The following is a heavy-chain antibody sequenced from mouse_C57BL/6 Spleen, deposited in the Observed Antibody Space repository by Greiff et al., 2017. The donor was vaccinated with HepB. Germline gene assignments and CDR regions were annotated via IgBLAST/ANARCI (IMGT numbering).Heavy chain of an antibody. V-gene: IGHV5-4*01. D-gene: IGHD1-1*02. Sequence: DVQLVESGGGLVKPGGSLKLSCAASGFTFSSYAMSWVRQTPEKRLEWVATISAGGSYTYYPDNVKGRFTISRDNAKNNLYLQMSHLKSEDTAMYYGARGGVAHSGQGTLVTVSA. J-gene: IGHJ3*01. CDR1: GFTFSSYA. CDR3: ARGGVAH. CDR2: ISAGGSYT.